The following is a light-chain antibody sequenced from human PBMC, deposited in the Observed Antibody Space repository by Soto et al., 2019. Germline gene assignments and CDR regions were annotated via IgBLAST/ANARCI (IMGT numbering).Light chain of an antibody. CDR2: GAS. CDR3: QEYNNWHPIT. J-gene: IGKJ4*01. V-gene: IGKV3-15*01. CDR1: QSISSK. Sequence: VMTQSPATLSVSPGERATLSCRASQSISSKLAWYQQKPGQAPRLLIYGASTRATGIPVRFSGSGSGTEFTLTITSLQSEDFAVYYCQEYNNWHPITFGGGTKVDIK.